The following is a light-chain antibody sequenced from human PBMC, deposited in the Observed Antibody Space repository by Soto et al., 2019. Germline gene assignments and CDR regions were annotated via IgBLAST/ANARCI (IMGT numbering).Light chain of an antibody. CDR3: SSYTSSSTRV. CDR1: SSDVGGSNY. Sequence: QSALTQPASVSGSPGQSITISCTGTSSDVGGSNYVSWYQQHPGKAPKLMIYDVSNRPSGVSNRFSGSKSGNTASLTISGLQAEDDSDYYCSSYTSSSTRVFGTGTKLTVL. J-gene: IGLJ1*01. V-gene: IGLV2-14*01. CDR2: DVS.